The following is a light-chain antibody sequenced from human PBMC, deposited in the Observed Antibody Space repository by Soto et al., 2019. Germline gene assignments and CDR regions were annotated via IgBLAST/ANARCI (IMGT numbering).Light chain of an antibody. CDR2: KAS. CDR3: HQYHNFPRT. J-gene: IGKJ1*01. CDR1: QSINGW. Sequence: DIQLTQSPSTLSASVGDRVSITCWASQSINGWLAWYQQKPGQAPNLLIYKASTLESGVPSRFSGSGSGTEFTLTVSSLQPDDFATYYCHQYHNFPRTFGQGTKVDIK. V-gene: IGKV1-5*03.